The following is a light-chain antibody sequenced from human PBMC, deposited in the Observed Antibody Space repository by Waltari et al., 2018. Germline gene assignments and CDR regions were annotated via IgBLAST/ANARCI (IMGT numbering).Light chain of an antibody. CDR1: RSDIGAYNF. J-gene: IGLJ1*01. Sequence: QSALNQPASVSGSPRQPITISCTGTRSDIGAYNFVSWYQKHPGKAPKVMIYDVNNRPSGVSSRFSGSKSGNTASLTISGLQAEDEADYYCSSYTTGSTRYVFGSGTKVTVL. CDR2: DVN. V-gene: IGLV2-14*03. CDR3: SSYTTGSTRYV.